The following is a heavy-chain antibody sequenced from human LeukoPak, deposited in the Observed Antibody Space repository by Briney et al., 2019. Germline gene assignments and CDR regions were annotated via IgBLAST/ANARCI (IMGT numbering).Heavy chain of an antibody. CDR1: GYTFTGYY. D-gene: IGHD5-24*01. Sequence: GASVKVSCKASGYTFTGYYMHWVRQAPGQGLEWMGWINPNSGGTNYAQKFQGRVTMTRDTSISTAYMELSRLRSDDTAVFYCARGEMATAVFFDIWGQGTMVTVSS. CDR2: INPNSGGT. V-gene: IGHV1-2*02. CDR3: ARGEMATAVFFDI. J-gene: IGHJ3*02.